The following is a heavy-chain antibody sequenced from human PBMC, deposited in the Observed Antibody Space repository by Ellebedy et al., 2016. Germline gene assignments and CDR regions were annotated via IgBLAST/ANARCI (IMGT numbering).Heavy chain of an antibody. CDR3: ARTAKLADY. CDR2: IHPDGSEK. V-gene: IGHV3-7*01. Sequence: GESLKISCAASGFTFSTYWMSWVRQAPGKGLEWVANIHPDGSEKSYVDSVKGRFTISINNAKNSLYLQMNSLRAEDTAVYYCARTAKLADYWGQGTLVTVSS. CDR1: GFTFSTYW. J-gene: IGHJ4*02.